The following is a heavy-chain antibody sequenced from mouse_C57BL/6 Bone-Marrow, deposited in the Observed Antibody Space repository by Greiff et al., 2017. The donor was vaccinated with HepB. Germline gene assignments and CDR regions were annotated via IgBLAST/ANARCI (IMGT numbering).Heavy chain of an antibody. CDR2: IYPRSGNT. CDR1: GYTFTSYG. V-gene: IGHV1-81*01. D-gene: IGHD1-1*01. CDR3: AKDYGSSYVDWYFDV. J-gene: IGHJ1*03. Sequence: QVQLKQSGAELARPGASVKLSCKASGYTFTSYGISWVKQRTGQGLEWIGEIYPRSGNTYYNEKFKGKATLTADKSSSTAYMELRSLTSEDSAVYFCAKDYGSSYVDWYFDVWGTGTTVTVSS.